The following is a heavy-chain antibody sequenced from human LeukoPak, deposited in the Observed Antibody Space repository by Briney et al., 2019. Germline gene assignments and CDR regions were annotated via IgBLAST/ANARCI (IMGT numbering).Heavy chain of an antibody. V-gene: IGHV3-30-3*01. CDR1: GFTFSSYA. J-gene: IGHJ4*02. Sequence: GGSLRLSCAASGFTFSSYAMHWVRQAPGKGLEWVAVISYDGSNKYYADSVKGRFTISRDNSKNTLYLQMNSLRAEDTAVYYCARETHDFWSGYYTYWGQGTLVTVSS. CDR3: ARETHDFWSGYYTY. CDR2: ISYDGSNK. D-gene: IGHD3-3*01.